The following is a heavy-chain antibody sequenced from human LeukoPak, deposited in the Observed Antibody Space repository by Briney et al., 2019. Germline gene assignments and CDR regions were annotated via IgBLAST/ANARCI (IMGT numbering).Heavy chain of an antibody. D-gene: IGHD3-16*01. CDR2: IVVGSGNT. CDR1: GFTFTSSA. Sequence: SVKVSCKASGFTFTSSAVQWVRQARGQRLEWIGWIVVGSGNTNYAQKFQGRVTITRDTSASTAYMELSSLRSEDTAVYYCAQTNMITFGGALNYWGQGTLVTVSS. CDR3: AQTNMITFGGALNY. V-gene: IGHV1-58*01. J-gene: IGHJ4*02.